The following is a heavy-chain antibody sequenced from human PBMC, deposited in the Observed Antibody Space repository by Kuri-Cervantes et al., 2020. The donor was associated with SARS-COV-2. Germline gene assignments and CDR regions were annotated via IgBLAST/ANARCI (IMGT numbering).Heavy chain of an antibody. CDR2: IIPIFGTA. D-gene: IGHD3-16*01. Sequence: SVKVSCKASGGTFSSYAISWVRQAPGQGLEWMGGIIPIFGTANYAQKFRGRVTITADESTSTAYMELSSLRSEDTAVYYCAMLPRPRNAFDIWGQGTMVTVSS. J-gene: IGHJ3*02. CDR1: GGTFSSYA. CDR3: AMLPRPRNAFDI. V-gene: IGHV1-69*13.